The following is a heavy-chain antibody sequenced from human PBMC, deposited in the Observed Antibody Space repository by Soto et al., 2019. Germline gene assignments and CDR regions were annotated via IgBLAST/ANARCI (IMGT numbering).Heavy chain of an antibody. J-gene: IGHJ5*02. CDR3: ARYLNTAGWFDP. D-gene: IGHD2-2*01. CDR1: GGSISSGTYF. V-gene: IGHV4-31*03. Sequence: ASETLSLTCSVSGGSISSGTYFWSWIRQHPGKGLEWIGYINYSGSTYYNASLKSRVTISVDTSKNQFSLKLSSVTAADTAVYYCARYLNTAGWFDPWGQGTLVTVSS. CDR2: INYSGST.